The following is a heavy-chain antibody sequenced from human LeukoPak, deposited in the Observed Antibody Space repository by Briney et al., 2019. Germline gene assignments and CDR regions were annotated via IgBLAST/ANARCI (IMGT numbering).Heavy chain of an antibody. D-gene: IGHD3-10*01. Sequence: PGGSLRLSCAASGFTFDDYGMSWVRQAPGKGLEWVSGINWNGGSTGYADSVKGRFTISRDNAKNSLYLQMNSLRAEDTALYYCATAQPNYYGSGSYSGRWGQGTLVTVSS. CDR2: INWNGGST. J-gene: IGHJ4*02. V-gene: IGHV3-20*04. CDR3: ATAQPNYYGSGSYSGR. CDR1: GFTFDDYG.